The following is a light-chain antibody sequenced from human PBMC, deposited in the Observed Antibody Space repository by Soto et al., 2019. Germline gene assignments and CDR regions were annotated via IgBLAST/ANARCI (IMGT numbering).Light chain of an antibody. CDR2: EAS. V-gene: IGKV1-5*01. CDR3: QQYNSFLLT. J-gene: IGKJ3*01. Sequence: DIQMTQSPSSVSASVGDRVTITCRASERINTYLAWYQQQPGKAPKLLIYEASSLESGVPSRFSGSGSGTEFTLTISSLQPDDFATYYCQQYNSFLLTFGPGTKGDIK. CDR1: ERINTY.